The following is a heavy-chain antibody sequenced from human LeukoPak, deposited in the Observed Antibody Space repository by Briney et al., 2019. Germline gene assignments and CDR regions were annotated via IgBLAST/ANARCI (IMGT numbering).Heavy chain of an antibody. Sequence: SETLSLTCSVSGDSISSSTYYWGWIRQPPGRGLEWIGSIYYGGSTYYNSSLKSRVTVSVDTSKNQFSLKLSSVTAADTAVYYCASLRERSYYARGFDYWGQGTLVTVSS. J-gene: IGHJ4*02. V-gene: IGHV4-39*01. D-gene: IGHD1-26*01. CDR2: IYYGGST. CDR1: GDSISSSTYY. CDR3: ASLRERSYYARGFDY.